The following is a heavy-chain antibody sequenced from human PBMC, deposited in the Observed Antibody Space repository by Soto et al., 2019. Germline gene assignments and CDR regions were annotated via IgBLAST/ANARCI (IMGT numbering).Heavy chain of an antibody. CDR3: ARPSDVGLASSFEY. Sequence: GESLKISCQGSGYSFTNYLIGWVRQMPGTGLEWLGIIYPGNSNTRYSPSFEGQVTMSADKSINTAYLQWSSLRASDTAIYFCARPSDVGLASSFEYWGQGTQVTVS. J-gene: IGHJ4*02. CDR2: IYPGNSNT. V-gene: IGHV5-51*01. CDR1: GYSFTNYL.